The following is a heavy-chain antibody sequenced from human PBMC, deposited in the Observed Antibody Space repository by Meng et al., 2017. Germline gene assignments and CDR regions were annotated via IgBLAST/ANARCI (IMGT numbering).Heavy chain of an antibody. Sequence: RLLGWCSGLGRPSESLLLACTVAAASGRRGNYSWRSTRQAPGKGLGWGAYISYSGSTNKTPSLKSRVTISVDTSKNKFSLKLSSVTAADTAVYYCARGRSIVATRVAWFDPWGQGTLVTVSS. CDR2: ISYSGST. V-gene: IGHV4-61*01. CDR3: ARGRSIVATRVAWFDP. CDR1: AASGRRGNYS. D-gene: IGHD5-12*01. J-gene: IGHJ5*02.